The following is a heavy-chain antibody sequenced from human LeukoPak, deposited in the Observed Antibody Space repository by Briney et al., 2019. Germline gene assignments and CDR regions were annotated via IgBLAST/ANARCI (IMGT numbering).Heavy chain of an antibody. CDR3: ARTHYSSSRNYFDY. CDR2: INHSGST. D-gene: IGHD6-6*01. CDR1: GGSFSGYY. Sequence: SETLSLTCAVYGGSFSGYYWSWIRQPPGKGLEWLGEINHSGSTNYNPSLKSRVTISVDTSKNQFSLKLSSVTAADTAVYYCARTHYSSSRNYFDYWGQGTLVTVSS. V-gene: IGHV4-34*01. J-gene: IGHJ4*02.